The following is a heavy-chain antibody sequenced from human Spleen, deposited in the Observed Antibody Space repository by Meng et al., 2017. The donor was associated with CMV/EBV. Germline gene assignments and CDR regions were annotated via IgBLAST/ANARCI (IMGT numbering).Heavy chain of an antibody. CDR1: GYNFTGYY. CDR2: INPNSGGT. V-gene: IGHV1-2*02. J-gene: IGHJ5*02. CDR3: ARVASGWGHGTNYFDP. D-gene: IGHD6-13*01. Sequence: ASVKVSCKTSGYNFTGYYMHWVRQAPGQGLEWMGWINPNSGGTNYAQKFQGRVTMTRDTSISTAYMQLSGLRSEDTAVYYCARVASGWGHGTNYFDPWGQGTLVTVSS.